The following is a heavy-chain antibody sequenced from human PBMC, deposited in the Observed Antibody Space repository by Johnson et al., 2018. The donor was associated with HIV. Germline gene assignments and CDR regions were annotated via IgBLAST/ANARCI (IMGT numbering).Heavy chain of an antibody. D-gene: IGHD6-6*01. CDR1: GFTFSDYN. V-gene: IGHV3-11*01. J-gene: IGHJ3*02. CDR3: ARGVIAARYDAFDI. Sequence: QVQLVESGGGLVKPGGSLRLSCATSGFTFSDYNMNWIRQAPGKGLEWISYISSSGSTIYYADSVKGRFTISRDNAENSLYLQMNSLRAEDTAVYYCARGVIAARYDAFDIWGQGTMVTVYS. CDR2: ISSSGSTI.